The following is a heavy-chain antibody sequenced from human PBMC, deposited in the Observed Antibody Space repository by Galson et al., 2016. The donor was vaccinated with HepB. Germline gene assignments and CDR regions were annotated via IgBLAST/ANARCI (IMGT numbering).Heavy chain of an antibody. J-gene: IGHJ4*02. CDR2: IIPIFGTT. D-gene: IGHD2-15*01. V-gene: IGHV1-69*13. Sequence: SVKVSCKASGGTFRSYGVGWLRQAPGQGLEWMGGIIPIFGTTYYAQKFQGRVSLTADESTGTAYMELRSLRSEDTATYFCARENLGLGYCSYSICNWAFDFWGQGTRVTVSS. CDR3: ARENLGLGYCSYSICNWAFDF. CDR1: GGTFRSYG.